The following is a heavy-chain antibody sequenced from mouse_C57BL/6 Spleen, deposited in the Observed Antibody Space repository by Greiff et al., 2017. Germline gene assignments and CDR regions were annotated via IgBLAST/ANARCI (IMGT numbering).Heavy chain of an antibody. CDR3: ARRGYDYDFDY. CDR1: GYAFSSSW. CDR2: IYPGDGDT. D-gene: IGHD2-4*01. Sequence: VQLQQSGAELVKPGASVKISCKASGYAFSSSWMNWVKQRPGTGLEWIGQIYPGDGDTNYNGKFKGKATLTADKSSSTAYMQLSSLTSEDSAVYFCARRGYDYDFDYWGQGTTLTVSS. J-gene: IGHJ2*01. V-gene: IGHV1-80*01.